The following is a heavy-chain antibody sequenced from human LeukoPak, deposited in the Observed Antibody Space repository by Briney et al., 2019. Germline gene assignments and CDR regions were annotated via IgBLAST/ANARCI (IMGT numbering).Heavy chain of an antibody. CDR1: GGSISSYY. V-gene: IGHV4-4*07. D-gene: IGHD3-3*01. J-gene: IGHJ4*02. CDR2: IYTSGST. CDR3: AVSDFWSGYYTGDY. Sequence: SETLSLTCTVSGGSISSYYWSWIRQPAGKGLEWIGRIYTSGSTNYNPSLKSRVTMSVDTSKSQFSLKLSSVTAADTAVYYCAVSDFWSGYYTGDYWGQGTLVTVSS.